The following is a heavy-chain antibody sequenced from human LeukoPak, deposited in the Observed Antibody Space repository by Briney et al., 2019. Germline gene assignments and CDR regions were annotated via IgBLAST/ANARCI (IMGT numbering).Heavy chain of an antibody. CDR2: IFYSGT. V-gene: IGHV4-39*01. CDR3: ARRTSNPVGAIDY. Sequence: SETLSLTCTVSAGSISISNYYWGWIRQPPGRGLEWIASIFYSGTYYNPSLKSRLTISVDTSKNHFSLNLRSVTAADTAVYYCARRTSNPVGAIDYWGQGTLVTVSS. CDR1: AGSISISNYY. J-gene: IGHJ4*02. D-gene: IGHD1-26*01.